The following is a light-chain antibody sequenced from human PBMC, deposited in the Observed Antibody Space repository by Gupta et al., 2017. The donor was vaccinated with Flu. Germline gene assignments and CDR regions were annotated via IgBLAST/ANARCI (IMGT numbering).Light chain of an antibody. CDR1: QSISSY. Sequence: IQMTQSPSSLSASVGDRVTITCRASQSISSYLNWYQQKPGEAPKLLIYTASSLQSGVPSRFSGSGSGTDFTLTISSLQPDDFATYYCQQTFTIPWTFGQGTKVEIK. CDR3: QQTFTIPWT. V-gene: IGKV1-39*01. J-gene: IGKJ1*01. CDR2: TAS.